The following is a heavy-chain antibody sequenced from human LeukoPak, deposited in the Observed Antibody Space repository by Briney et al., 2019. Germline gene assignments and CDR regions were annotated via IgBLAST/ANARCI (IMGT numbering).Heavy chain of an antibody. CDR2: IIPILGIA. CDR1: GGTFSSYT. CDR3: ARGKIWSGYYNYYYYYYMDV. Sequence: SVKVSCKASGGTFSSYTISWVRQAPGQGLEWMGRIIPILGIANYAQKFQGRVTITADKSTSTAYMELSSLRSEDTAVYYCARGKIWSGYYNYYYYYYMDVWGIGTTVTVSS. V-gene: IGHV1-69*02. J-gene: IGHJ6*03. D-gene: IGHD3-3*01.